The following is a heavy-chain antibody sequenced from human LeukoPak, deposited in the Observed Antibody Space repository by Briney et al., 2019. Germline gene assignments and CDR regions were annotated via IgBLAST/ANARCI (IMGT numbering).Heavy chain of an antibody. CDR3: ARDYEYQRIQLWPHYFDY. D-gene: IGHD5-18*01. CDR2: IWYDGSNK. J-gene: IGHJ4*02. Sequence: PGGSLRLSCAASGFTFSSYGMHWVRQAPGKGLEWGAVIWYDGSNKYYADSVKGRFTISRDNSKNTLYLQMNSLRAEDTAVYYCARDYEYQRIQLWPHYFDYWGQGTLVTVSS. V-gene: IGHV3-33*01. CDR1: GFTFSSYG.